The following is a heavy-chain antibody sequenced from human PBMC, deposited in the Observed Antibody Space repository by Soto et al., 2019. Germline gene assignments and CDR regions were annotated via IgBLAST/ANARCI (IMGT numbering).Heavy chain of an antibody. CDR2: IIPILGLA. Sequence: QVQLVQSGAEVKKPGSSVKVSCKASGGTFSIYTISWVRQAPGQGLEWMGRIIPILGLANYAQKFQGRVTITADKSTSTAYMELSSLRSEVTAVYYCASRYDSSHYWGQGTLVTVSS. D-gene: IGHD3-22*01. CDR1: GGTFSIYT. V-gene: IGHV1-69*02. J-gene: IGHJ4*02. CDR3: ASRYDSSHY.